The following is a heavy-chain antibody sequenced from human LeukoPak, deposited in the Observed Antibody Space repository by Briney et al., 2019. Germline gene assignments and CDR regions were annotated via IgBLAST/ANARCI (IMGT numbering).Heavy chain of an antibody. Sequence: GGSLRLSCAASGFTFSSYAMSWVRQAPGKGLEWVSAISGSGGSTYYADSVKGRFTISRDNSKNTLYLQMNNLRAEDTAVYYCARGNYYAMDVWAQGTTVTVSS. CDR2: ISGSGGST. CDR1: GFTFSSYA. CDR3: ARGNYYAMDV. V-gene: IGHV3-23*01. J-gene: IGHJ6*02.